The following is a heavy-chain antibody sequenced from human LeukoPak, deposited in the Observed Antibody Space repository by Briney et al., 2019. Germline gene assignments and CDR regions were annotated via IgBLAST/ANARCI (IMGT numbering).Heavy chain of an antibody. J-gene: IGHJ4*02. Sequence: GESLKSSCKASGYTFRSYWIGWVRQMPGKGLEWMGIIYLGDSDTRYRPSFQGQVTISADKSITTAYVQWSSVKASETAMYYCARLSFWSGIGYWGQGTLVTVSS. CDR2: IYLGDSDT. CDR3: ARLSFWSGIGY. V-gene: IGHV5-51*01. CDR1: GYTFRSYW. D-gene: IGHD3-10*01.